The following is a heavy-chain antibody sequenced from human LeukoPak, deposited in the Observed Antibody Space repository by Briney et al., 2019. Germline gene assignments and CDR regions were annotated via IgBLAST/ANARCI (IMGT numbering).Heavy chain of an antibody. CDR3: ARESETFYYESSGYSPPAYYFDY. Sequence: SETLSLTCAVSGASISSSYWNWIREPPGKGLWWIGYLSYSGSTNYSHSLKSQVTISVDMSKNQCSLKLRSVTAADTAVYFCARESETFYYESSGYSPPAYYFDYWGQGTLVTVSS. D-gene: IGHD3-22*01. CDR2: LSYSGST. CDR1: GASISSSY. J-gene: IGHJ4*02. V-gene: IGHV4-59*01.